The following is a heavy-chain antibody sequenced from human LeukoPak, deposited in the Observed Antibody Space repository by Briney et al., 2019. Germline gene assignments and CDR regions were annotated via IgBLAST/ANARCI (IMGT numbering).Heavy chain of an antibody. D-gene: IGHD5-12*01. CDR2: VIPILDIT. CDR3: ARAGTWLQDAFGI. Sequence: ASVKVSCKASGGTFSSHAMNWVRQAPGQGLEWMGGVIPILDITDYAQKFQGRLTITADKSTGTAYMELSSLRSEDTAVYYCARAGTWLQDAFGIWGQGTMVTVSS. V-gene: IGHV1-69*10. CDR1: GGTFSSHA. J-gene: IGHJ3*02.